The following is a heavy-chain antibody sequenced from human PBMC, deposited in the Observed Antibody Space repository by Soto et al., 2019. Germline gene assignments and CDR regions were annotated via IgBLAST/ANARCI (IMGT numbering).Heavy chain of an antibody. D-gene: IGHD4-17*01. CDR3: ASTRNDYGDYIDAFDI. J-gene: IGHJ3*02. V-gene: IGHV4-31*03. CDR1: GGSISSGGYY. Sequence: PSETLSLTCTVSGGSISSGGYYWSWIRQHPGKGLEWIGYIYYSGSTYYNPSLKSRVTISVDTSKNQFSLKLSSVTAADTAVYYCASTRNDYGDYIDAFDIWHQRTMVTASS. CDR2: IYYSGST.